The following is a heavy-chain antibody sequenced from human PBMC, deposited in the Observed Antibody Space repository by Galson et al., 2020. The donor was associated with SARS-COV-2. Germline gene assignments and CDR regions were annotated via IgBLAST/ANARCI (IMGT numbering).Heavy chain of an antibody. CDR2: ISYTGST. Sequence: ASETLSLTCTVSGGSISRNDCYWAWIRQPPGKGLEWIGSISYTGSTYDNPSLKSRVTISVDTPKNQFSLRLTSVTAADTAVYYCARETALVGYDLGSDIDHWGQGMLVSVSS. CDR1: GGSISRNDCY. CDR3: ARETALVGYDLGSDIDH. D-gene: IGHD3-10*01. V-gene: IGHV4-39*07. J-gene: IGHJ4*02.